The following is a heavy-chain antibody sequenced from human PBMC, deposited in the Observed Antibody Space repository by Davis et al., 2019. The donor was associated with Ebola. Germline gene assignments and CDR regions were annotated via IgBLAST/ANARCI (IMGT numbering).Heavy chain of an antibody. CDR1: GFTFSSYT. CDR2: ISSSSSYI. D-gene: IGHD5-18*01. V-gene: IGHV3-21*01. Sequence: GGSLRLSCAAPGFTFSSYTMNWVRQAPWKGLEWVSSISSSSSYIYYADSVKGRFTISRDNAKNSLYLQMNSLRAEDTAVYYCARDLDTGNYYYYGMDVWGQGTTVTVSS. CDR3: ARDLDTGNYYYYGMDV. J-gene: IGHJ6*02.